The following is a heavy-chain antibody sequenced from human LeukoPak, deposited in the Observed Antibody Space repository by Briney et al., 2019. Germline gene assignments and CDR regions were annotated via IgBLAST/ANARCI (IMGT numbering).Heavy chain of an antibody. J-gene: IGHJ6*02. CDR2: ISYDGSNK. D-gene: IGHD3-10*01. CDR1: GFTFSSYG. Sequence: GGSLRLSCAASGFTFSSYGMHWVRQAPGKGLEWVAVISYDGSNKYYADSVKGRFTISRDNSKNTLYLQMNSLRAEDTAVYYCAKDRGSGTGYYYGMDVWGQGTTVTVSS. CDR3: AKDRGSGTGYYYGMDV. V-gene: IGHV3-30*18.